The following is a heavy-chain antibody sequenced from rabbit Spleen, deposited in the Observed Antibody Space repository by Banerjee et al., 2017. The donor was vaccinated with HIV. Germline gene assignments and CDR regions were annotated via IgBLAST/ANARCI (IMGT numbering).Heavy chain of an antibody. J-gene: IGHJ2*01. D-gene: IGHD1-1*01. CDR1: GFDFSRYG. V-gene: IGHV1S47*01. Sequence: QEQLVESGGGLVQPGGSLKLSCTASGFDFSRYGVSWVRQAPGKGLEWIGYIDPAFGTTYYARWVNGRFTISSHNAQNTLYLQVNSLTAADTATYFCARNYVNVFDPWGPGTLVTVS. CDR3: ARNYVNVFDP. CDR2: IDPAFGTT.